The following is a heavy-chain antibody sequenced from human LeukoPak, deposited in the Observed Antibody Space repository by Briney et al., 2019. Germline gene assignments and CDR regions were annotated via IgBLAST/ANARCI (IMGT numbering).Heavy chain of an antibody. V-gene: IGHV3-74*01. D-gene: IGHD4-11*01. CDR1: GFTFSSYW. CDR2: IDSDGSAT. Sequence: GGSLRLSCAASGFTFSSYWMHWVRQAPGKGLVWVSHIDSDGSATTYGDPAKGRFTISRDNAKNTLYLQMNSLRVEDKAVYYCARGTTVEAGIDRWGQGTLVTVSS. CDR3: ARGTTVEAGIDR. J-gene: IGHJ5*02.